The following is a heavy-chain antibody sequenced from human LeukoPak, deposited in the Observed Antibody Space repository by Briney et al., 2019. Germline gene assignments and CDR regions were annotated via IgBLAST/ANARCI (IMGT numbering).Heavy chain of an antibody. D-gene: IGHD3-10*01. CDR3: ARLGPYYYGSGSQPQAPGYYYYMDV. J-gene: IGHJ6*03. Sequence: SETLSLTCAVYGGSFSGYYWSWIRQPPGKGLEWIGEINHSGSTNYNPSLKSRVTISVDTSKNQFSLRLSSVTAADTAVYYCARLGPYYYGSGSQPQAPGYYYYMDVWGKGTTVTVSS. CDR1: GGSFSGYY. CDR2: INHSGST. V-gene: IGHV4-34*01.